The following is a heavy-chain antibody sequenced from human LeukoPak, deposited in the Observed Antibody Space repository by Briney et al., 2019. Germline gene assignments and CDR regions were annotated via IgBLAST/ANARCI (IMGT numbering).Heavy chain of an antibody. CDR1: RYSITSGYY. J-gene: IGHJ6*03. D-gene: IGHD2-15*01. CDR2: IYTSGAT. V-gene: IGHV4-4*07. Sequence: PSETLSLTCAVSRYSITSGYYWTWIPQPAGKGLEWIGRIYTSGATIYNPSLKSRVTLSVDTSKNQFSLRLSSVTAADTAVYYCARSPRAGTPYYYYVDVWGTGTTINVS. CDR3: ARSPRAGTPYYYYVDV.